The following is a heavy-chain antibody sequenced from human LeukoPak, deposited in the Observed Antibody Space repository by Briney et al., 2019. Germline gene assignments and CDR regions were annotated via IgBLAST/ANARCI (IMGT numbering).Heavy chain of an antibody. CDR1: GGSISSYY. CDR2: IYSSGST. J-gene: IGHJ4*02. D-gene: IGHD6-13*01. Sequence: SETLSLTCSVSGGSISSYYWSWVRQPAGKGLGWIGRIYSSGSTNYNPSLNSRVTMSVDTSNNQFSLRLTSVTAADTAVYYCARGTTAAAGIFDCWGQGTLVTVSS. V-gene: IGHV4-4*07. CDR3: ARGTTAAAGIFDC.